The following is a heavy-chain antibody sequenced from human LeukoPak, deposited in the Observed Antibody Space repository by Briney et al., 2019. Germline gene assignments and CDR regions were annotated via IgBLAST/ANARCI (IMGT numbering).Heavy chain of an antibody. V-gene: IGHV3-7*01. CDR3: ARGNSYYDFWSGYGSYYYYMDV. CDR2: IKQDGSEK. Sequence: GGPLRLSCAASGFTFSSYGMSWVRKAPGKALECVANIKQDGSEKYYVDSVKGRFTISRDNAKNSLYLQMNSLRAEDAAVYYCARGNSYYDFWSGYGSYYYYMDVWGKGTTVTVSS. CDR1: GFTFSSYG. J-gene: IGHJ6*03. D-gene: IGHD3-3*01.